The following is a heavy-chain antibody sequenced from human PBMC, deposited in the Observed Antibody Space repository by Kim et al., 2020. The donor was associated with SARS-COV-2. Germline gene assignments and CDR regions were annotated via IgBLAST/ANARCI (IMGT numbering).Heavy chain of an antibody. V-gene: IGHV4-59*09. J-gene: IGHJ6*03. Sequence: PSLKSRVTISVDTSKNQFSLKLSAVTAADTAVYYCARGDYSSRYYYYMDVWGKGTTVTVSS. CDR3: ARGDYSSRYYYYMDV. D-gene: IGHD4-17*01.